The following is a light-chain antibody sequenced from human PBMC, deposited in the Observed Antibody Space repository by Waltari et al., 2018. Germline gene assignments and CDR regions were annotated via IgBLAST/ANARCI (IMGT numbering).Light chain of an antibody. Sequence: EIVLTQAPATLSFSPGARATLSCRASPSIQTFLAWYQQKPGQAPRLLIYNSSRRASGVPVRFSGSGSCTDFTLTISHLEPEDFAFYFCQHRDNWLFTFGPGTKVEIK. CDR3: QHRDNWLFT. J-gene: IGKJ3*01. CDR1: PSIQTF. CDR2: NSS. V-gene: IGKV3-11*01.